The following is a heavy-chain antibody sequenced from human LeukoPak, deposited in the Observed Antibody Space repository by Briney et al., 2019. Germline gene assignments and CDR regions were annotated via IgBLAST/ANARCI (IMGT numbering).Heavy chain of an antibody. CDR1: RVDYGTFE. J-gene: IGHJ4*02. CDR2: ISSGGSTT. CDR3: ARATKGDYGGDC. Sequence: GGPLRLSCAASRVDYGTFEMKWLGQAPRRGLQWVAYISSGGSTTYYADSVRGRFIISRDKTKNFLFLQMHNLTGEDTGFYYCARATKGDYGGDCWGQGTLVTVSS. D-gene: IGHD4-17*01. V-gene: IGHV3-48*03.